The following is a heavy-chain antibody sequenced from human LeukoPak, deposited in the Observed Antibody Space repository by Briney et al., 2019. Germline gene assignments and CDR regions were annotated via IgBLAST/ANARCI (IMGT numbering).Heavy chain of an antibody. CDR1: GGTFSSYA. V-gene: IGHV1-69*13. CDR3: AGGYYYDSSGYYYRHGY. CDR2: IIPIFGTA. Sequence: SVKVSCKASGGTFSSYAISWVRQAPGQGLEWMVGIIPIFGTANYAQKFQGRVTITADESTSTAYMELSSLRSEDTAVYYCAGGYYYDSSGYYYRHGYWGQGTLVTVSS. J-gene: IGHJ4*02. D-gene: IGHD3-22*01.